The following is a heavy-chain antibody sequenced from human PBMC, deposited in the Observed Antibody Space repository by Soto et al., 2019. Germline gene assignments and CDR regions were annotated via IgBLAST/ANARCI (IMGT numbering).Heavy chain of an antibody. D-gene: IGHD1-20*01. CDR2: IYYSGST. CDR1: GCSISSYY. V-gene: IGHV4-59*08. Sequence: SETLSLTCTVSGCSISSYYWSWIRQPPGKGLEWIGYIYYSGSTNYNPSLKSRVTISVDTSKNQFSLKLSSVTAADTAVYYCARHPYSWNYNYYYMDVWGKGTTVTVSS. J-gene: IGHJ6*03. CDR3: ARHPYSWNYNYYYMDV.